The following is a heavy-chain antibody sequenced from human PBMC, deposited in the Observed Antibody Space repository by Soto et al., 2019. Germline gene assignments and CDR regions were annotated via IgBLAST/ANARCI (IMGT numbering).Heavy chain of an antibody. CDR1: GYTFTSYG. D-gene: IGHD5-18*01. J-gene: IGHJ4*02. CDR3: ARDPPRGYSYSPNYCDY. V-gene: IGHV1-18*01. CDR2: ISAYNGNT. Sequence: ASVKVSCKASGYTFTSYGISWVRQAPGQGLEWMGWISAYNGNTNYAQKLQGRVTMTTDTSTSTAYMELRSLRSDDTAVYYCARDPPRGYSYSPNYCDYWGQGTLVTVSS.